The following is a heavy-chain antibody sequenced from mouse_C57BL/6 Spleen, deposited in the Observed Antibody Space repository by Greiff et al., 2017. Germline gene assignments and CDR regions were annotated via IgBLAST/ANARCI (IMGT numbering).Heavy chain of an antibody. J-gene: IGHJ4*01. Sequence: QVQLLQPGAELVKPGASVKMSCKASGYTFTSYWITWVKQRPGQGLEWIGDIYPGSGSTNYNEKFKSKATLTVDTSSSTAYMQLSSLTSEDSAVYYCARPFYYYVSSHYAMGYWGQGTSVTVSS. V-gene: IGHV1-55*01. CDR2: IYPGSGST. CDR1: GYTFTSYW. D-gene: IGHD1-1*01. CDR3: ARPFYYYVSSHYAMGY.